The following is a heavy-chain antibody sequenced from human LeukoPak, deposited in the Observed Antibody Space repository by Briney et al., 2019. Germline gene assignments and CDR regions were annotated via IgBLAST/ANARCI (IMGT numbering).Heavy chain of an antibody. CDR1: GYTFTSYG. D-gene: IGHD3-9*01. Sequence: ASVKVSCKASGYTFTSYGISWVRQAPGQGLEWMGWISAYNGNTNYAQKLQGRVTMTTDTSTSTAYMELRSLRSDDTAVYYCARGGLYYDILTGYYEDYWGQGTLVTVSS. J-gene: IGHJ4*02. CDR3: ARGGLYYDILTGYYEDY. CDR2: ISAYNGNT. V-gene: IGHV1-18*01.